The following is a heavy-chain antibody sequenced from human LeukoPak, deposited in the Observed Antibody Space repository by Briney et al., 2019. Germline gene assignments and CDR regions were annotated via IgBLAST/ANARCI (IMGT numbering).Heavy chain of an antibody. Sequence: SETLSLTCTVSGGSISSYYWSWIRQPPGKGLEWIGYIFYSGSTNYNPSLKSRVTISVDTSKNQFSLKLSSVTAADTAVYYCARVLPYGDYVDYWGQGTLVIVSS. CDR1: GGSISSYY. V-gene: IGHV4-59*08. CDR2: IFYSGST. D-gene: IGHD4-17*01. CDR3: ARVLPYGDYVDY. J-gene: IGHJ4*02.